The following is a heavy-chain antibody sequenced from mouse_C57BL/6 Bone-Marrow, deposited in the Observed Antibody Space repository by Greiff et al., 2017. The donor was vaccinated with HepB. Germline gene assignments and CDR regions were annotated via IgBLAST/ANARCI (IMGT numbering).Heavy chain of an antibody. D-gene: IGHD2-4*01. CDR2: INPYNGGT. CDR3: ASPIYYDYYYYAMDY. V-gene: IGHV1-19*01. CDR1: GYTFTDYY. J-gene: IGHJ4*01. Sequence: EVQLQQSGPVLVKPGASVKMSCKASGYTFTDYYMNWVKQSHGKSLEWIGVINPYNGGTSYNQKFKGKATLTVDKSSSTAYMELNSLTSEDSAVYYCASPIYYDYYYYAMDYWGQGTSVTVPQ.